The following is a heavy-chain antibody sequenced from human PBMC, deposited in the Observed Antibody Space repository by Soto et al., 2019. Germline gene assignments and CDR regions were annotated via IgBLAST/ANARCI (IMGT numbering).Heavy chain of an antibody. Sequence: QVQLQQWGAGLLKPSETLSLTCAVYGGSFSGYYWSWIRQPPGKGLEWLGEINHSGSTKYNPSLKSRVTISVDTSKNQFSLKLSSVTAADTAVYYCARDWGYGSGSFLFWFDPWGQGTLVTVSS. CDR1: GGSFSGYY. CDR3: ARDWGYGSGSFLFWFDP. J-gene: IGHJ5*02. CDR2: INHSGST. V-gene: IGHV4-34*01. D-gene: IGHD3-10*01.